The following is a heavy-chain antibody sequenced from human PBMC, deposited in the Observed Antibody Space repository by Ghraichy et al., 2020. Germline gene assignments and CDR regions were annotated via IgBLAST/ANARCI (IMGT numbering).Heavy chain of an antibody. V-gene: IGHV3-23*01. CDR1: GFTFISYA. Sequence: GGSLRLSCAASGFTFISYAMSWVRQAPGKGLEWVSAISGSGGSTYYADSVKGRFTISRDNSKNTLYLQMNSLRAEDTAVYYCAKDLPGYDYVWGSYRPYYYYGMDVWGQGTTVTVSS. J-gene: IGHJ6*02. D-gene: IGHD3-16*02. CDR3: AKDLPGYDYVWGSYRPYYYYGMDV. CDR2: ISGSGGST.